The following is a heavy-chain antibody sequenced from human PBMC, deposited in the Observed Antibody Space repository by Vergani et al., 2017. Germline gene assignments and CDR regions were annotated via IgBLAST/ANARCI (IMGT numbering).Heavy chain of an antibody. CDR1: GFTFSNAW. J-gene: IGHJ4*02. D-gene: IGHD3-3*01. V-gene: IGHV3-23*04. Sequence: EVQLVESGGGLVKPGGSLRLSCAASGFTFSNAWMSWVRQAPGKGLEWVSAISGSGGSTYYADSVKGRFTISRDNSKNTLYLQMNSLRAEDTAVYYCARGGPHDFWSGYYMSPDYWGQGTLVTVSS. CDR3: ARGGPHDFWSGYYMSPDY. CDR2: ISGSGGST.